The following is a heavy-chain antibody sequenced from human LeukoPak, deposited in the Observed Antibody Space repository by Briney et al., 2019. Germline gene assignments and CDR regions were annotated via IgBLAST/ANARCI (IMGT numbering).Heavy chain of an antibody. CDR2: IKSKTDGGTT. CDR1: GFTFSNAW. CDR3: TTADNWNDRFDY. D-gene: IGHD1-1*01. Sequence: PGGSLRLSCAASGFTFSNAWMSSVRQAPGKGLEWVGRIKSKTDGGTTDHAAPVKGRFTISRDDSKNTLYLQMNSLKTEDTAVYYCTTADNWNDRFDYWGQGTLVTVSS. V-gene: IGHV3-15*01. J-gene: IGHJ4*02.